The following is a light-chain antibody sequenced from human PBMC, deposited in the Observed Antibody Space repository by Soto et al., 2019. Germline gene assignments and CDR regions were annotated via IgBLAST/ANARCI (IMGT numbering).Light chain of an antibody. CDR2: DAC. J-gene: IGKJ1*01. V-gene: IGKV3-20*01. CDR1: QYVTSRS. Sequence: EVVLTQSPATLSLSPGEIATLSCRASQYVTSRSLAWYQQKGGQAHRSXIYDACSRATGIPDRLSGRRYGKEFTLTISRLEPEDFEVYYCQQYGRSIRPFGQGTKVEIK. CDR3: QQYGRSIRP.